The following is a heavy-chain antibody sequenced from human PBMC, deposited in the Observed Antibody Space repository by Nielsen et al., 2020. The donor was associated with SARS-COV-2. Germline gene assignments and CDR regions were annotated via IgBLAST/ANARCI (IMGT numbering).Heavy chain of an antibody. CDR2: ISTGSKTI. D-gene: IGHD5-24*01. Sequence: GESLKISCAASGFTFSSYSMNWVRQAPGKGLEWVSYISTGSKTIHYADSVKGRFTISRDNAKNSLYLQMNSLTVEDTAVYYCATARGGDGYNYGEFDYWGQGTLVTISS. J-gene: IGHJ4*02. V-gene: IGHV3-48*01. CDR1: GFTFSSYS. CDR3: ATARGGDGYNYGEFDY.